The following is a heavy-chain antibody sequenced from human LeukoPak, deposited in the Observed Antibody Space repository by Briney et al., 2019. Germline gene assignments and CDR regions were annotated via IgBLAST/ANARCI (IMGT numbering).Heavy chain of an antibody. V-gene: IGHV3-66*04. CDR3: ARLSANSSAYFFDY. Sequence: GGSLRLSCAASGFTVGSNYMSWVRQAPGKGLEWVPIIYRGGSTNYADSVKGRFTISRDTSKNTLYLQMNSLRAEDTAVYYCARLSANSSAYFFDYWGQGTLVTVSS. J-gene: IGHJ4*02. CDR1: GFTVGSNY. CDR2: IYRGGST. D-gene: IGHD3-22*01.